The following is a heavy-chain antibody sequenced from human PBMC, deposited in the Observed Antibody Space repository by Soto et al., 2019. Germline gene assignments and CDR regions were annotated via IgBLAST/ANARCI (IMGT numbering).Heavy chain of an antibody. J-gene: IGHJ4*02. Sequence: SETLSLTCTVSGGSITSYYWSWIRQPPGKGLEWIGYIYYSGSTNYNPSLKSRVTISVDTSKNQFSLKLSSVTAADTAVYYCARAHSSGYVFLGYWGQGTLVTVSS. V-gene: IGHV4-59*01. D-gene: IGHD5-18*01. CDR1: GGSITSYY. CDR2: IYYSGST. CDR3: ARAHSSGYVFLGY.